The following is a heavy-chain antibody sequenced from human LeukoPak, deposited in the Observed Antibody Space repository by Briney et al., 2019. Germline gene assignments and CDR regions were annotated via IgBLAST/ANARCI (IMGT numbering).Heavy chain of an antibody. V-gene: IGHV3-30*04. CDR3: ASNHDYNNNNYYFDY. J-gene: IGHJ4*02. Sequence: GGSLRLSCAASGFTFSSYAMHWVRQAPGKGLEWVAVISYDGTNKYYADSVKGRFTISRDNSKNTLYLQMNGLRVEDTAVYYCASNHDYNNNNYYFDYWGQGTLVTVAS. D-gene: IGHD4-11*01. CDR2: ISYDGTNK. CDR1: GFTFSSYA.